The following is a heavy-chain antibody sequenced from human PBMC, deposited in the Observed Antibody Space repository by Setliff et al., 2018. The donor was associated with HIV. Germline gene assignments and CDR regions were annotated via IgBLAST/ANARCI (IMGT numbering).Heavy chain of an antibody. D-gene: IGHD1-26*01. CDR3: ATYGIVGATGYFQH. CDR1: GGSTSSGSYY. V-gene: IGHV4-61*09. CDR2: VYKTGTT. J-gene: IGHJ1*01. Sequence: PSETLSLTCTVSGGSTSSGSYYWSWIRQPAGKGLEWIGHVYKTGTTNYNPSLKSRVTISVDTSKSQFSLNLSSVTAADTAVYYCATYGIVGATGYFQHWGQGTLVTVSS.